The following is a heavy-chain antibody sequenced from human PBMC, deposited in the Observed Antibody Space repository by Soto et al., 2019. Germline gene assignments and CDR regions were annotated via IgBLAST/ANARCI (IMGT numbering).Heavy chain of an antibody. CDR1: GFNFRNYA. CDR3: AKGGYPSYYDY. V-gene: IGHV3-23*01. Sequence: EVQLLESGGGLVQPGGSLRLSCAASGFNFRNYAMTWVRQAPGKGLEWVSTIRASGDSTFYADSVKGRITISRDNSKNTVYLQMITLAAEDTAVYFCAKGGYPSYYDYWGQGILVTVSS. CDR2: IRASGDST. J-gene: IGHJ4*02. D-gene: IGHD5-18*01.